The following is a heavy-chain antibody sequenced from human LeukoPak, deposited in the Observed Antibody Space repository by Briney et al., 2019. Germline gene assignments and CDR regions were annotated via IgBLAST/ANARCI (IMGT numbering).Heavy chain of an antibody. J-gene: IGHJ6*02. D-gene: IGHD6-19*01. Sequence: ASVKVSCKASGYTFASYDINWVRQATGQGLEWMGWMNPNSGNTGYAQKFQGRVTMTRNTSISTAYMELSSLRSEDTAVYYCARGDFIAVAGTDYYYGMDVWGQGTTVTSP. CDR3: ARGDFIAVAGTDYYYGMDV. CDR1: GYTFASYD. CDR2: MNPNSGNT. V-gene: IGHV1-8*01.